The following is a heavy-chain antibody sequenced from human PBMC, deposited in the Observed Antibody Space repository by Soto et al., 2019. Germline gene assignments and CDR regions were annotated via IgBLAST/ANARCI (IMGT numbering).Heavy chain of an antibody. D-gene: IGHD6-6*01. J-gene: IGHJ6*02. Sequence: GESLKISCKGSGYSFTSYWISWVRQMPGKGLEWMGRIDPSDSYTNYSPSFQGHVTISADKSISTAYLQWSSLKASDTAMYYCARLEYSSSAYYYYGMAVWGQGTTVTVSS. CDR2: IDPSDSYT. CDR1: GYSFTSYW. CDR3: ARLEYSSSAYYYYGMAV. V-gene: IGHV5-10-1*01.